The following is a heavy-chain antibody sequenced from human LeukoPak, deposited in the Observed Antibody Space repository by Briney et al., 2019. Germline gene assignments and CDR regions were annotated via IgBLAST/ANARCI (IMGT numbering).Heavy chain of an antibody. Sequence: ASVKVSCKASGYTFTSYYMHWVRQAPGQGLECMGIINPSGGSTSYAQKFQGRVTMTRDMSTSTVYMELSSLRSEDTAVYYCARDRMGCSGGSCYYADAFDIWGQGTMVTVSS. CDR3: ARDRMGCSGGSCYYADAFDI. D-gene: IGHD2-15*01. J-gene: IGHJ3*02. CDR2: INPSGGST. CDR1: GYTFTSYY. V-gene: IGHV1-46*01.